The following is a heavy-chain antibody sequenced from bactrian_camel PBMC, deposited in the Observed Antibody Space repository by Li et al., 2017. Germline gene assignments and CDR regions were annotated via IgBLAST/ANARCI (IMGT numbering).Heavy chain of an antibody. CDR2: IYSAGVTT. Sequence: VQLVESGGGTAQAGGSLRLSCTRSGYTESTNSMAWFRQAPGKEREAVAAIYSAGVTTYHADSVKGRFAVSKDNRKNTAYLELNGLKPEDSGVYYCAARYRNTNQPLAWSEYTYSGQGTQVTVS. D-gene: IGHD2*01. CDR1: GYTESTNS. CDR3: AARYRNTNQPLAWSEYTY. V-gene: IGHV3S40*01. J-gene: IGHJ4*01.